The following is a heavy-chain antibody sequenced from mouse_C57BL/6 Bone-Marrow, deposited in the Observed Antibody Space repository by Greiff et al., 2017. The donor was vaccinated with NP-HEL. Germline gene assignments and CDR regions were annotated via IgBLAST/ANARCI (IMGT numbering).Heavy chain of an antibody. CDR3: TGLRRGGVYYAMDY. J-gene: IGHJ4*01. CDR1: GFTFSSYA. CDR2: ISSGGDYI. Sequence: EVMLVESGEGLVKPGGSLKLSCAASGFTFSSYAMSWVRQTPEKRLEWVAYISSGGDYIYYADTVKGRFTISRDNARNTLYLQMSSLKSEDTAMYYCTGLRRGGVYYAMDYWGQGTSVTVSS. V-gene: IGHV5-9-1*02. D-gene: IGHD2-4*01.